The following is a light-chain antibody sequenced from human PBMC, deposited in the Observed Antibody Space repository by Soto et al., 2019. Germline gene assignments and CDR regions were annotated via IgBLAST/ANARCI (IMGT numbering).Light chain of an antibody. CDR2: DAS. CDR3: QQRSNWPIT. CDR1: QSVSSY. Sequence: EIVLTQSPSTLSLSPGGRVTLSRSASQSVSSYLAWYQQKPGQAPRLLIYDASNRATGIPARFSGSGSGTDFTLTISSLEPEDFAVYYCQQRSNWPITFGQGTRLEIK. V-gene: IGKV3-11*01. J-gene: IGKJ5*01.